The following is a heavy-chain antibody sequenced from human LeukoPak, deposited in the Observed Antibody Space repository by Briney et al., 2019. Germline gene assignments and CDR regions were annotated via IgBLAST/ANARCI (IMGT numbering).Heavy chain of an antibody. J-gene: IGHJ4*02. CDR1: GGSISSSTYC. CDR3: AYSGSYGHLGY. V-gene: IGHV4-39*01. CDR2: MYYSGST. Sequence: PSETLSLTCTVSGGSISSSTYCWSWARQPPGKGLEWIGCMYYSGSTYYNPSLKSRVTISVDTSKNQFSLRLSSVTAADTALYYCAYSGSYGHLGYWGQGIPVTVSS. D-gene: IGHD1-26*01.